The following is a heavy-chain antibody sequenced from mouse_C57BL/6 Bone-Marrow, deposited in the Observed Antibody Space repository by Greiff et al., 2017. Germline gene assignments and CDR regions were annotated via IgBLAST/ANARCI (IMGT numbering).Heavy chain of an antibody. CDR1: GYTFTSYW. J-gene: IGHJ4*01. CDR3: ARRTIVTRCAMDY. D-gene: IGHD2-5*01. Sequence: QVQLQQPGAELVMPGASVKLSCKASGYTFTSYWMHWVKQRPGQGLEWIGDIDPSDSYTNYNQKFKGKSTLTVDKSSSTAYMQLRSLTSEDSAVYYCARRTIVTRCAMDYWGQGTTVTVSS. V-gene: IGHV1-69*01. CDR2: IDPSDSYT.